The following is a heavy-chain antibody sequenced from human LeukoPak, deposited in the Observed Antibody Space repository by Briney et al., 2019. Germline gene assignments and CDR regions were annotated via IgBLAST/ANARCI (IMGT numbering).Heavy chain of an antibody. CDR1: GGSISSGDYY. J-gene: IGHJ4*02. V-gene: IGHV4-30-4*08. CDR3: ARDRAARLLDY. D-gene: IGHD6-6*01. Sequence: SETLSLTCTVSGGSISSGDYYWSWIRQPPGEGLEWIGYIYYSGSTYYNPSLKSRVTISVDTSKNQFSLKLSSVTAADTAVYYCARDRAARLLDYWGQGTLVTVSS. CDR2: IYYSGST.